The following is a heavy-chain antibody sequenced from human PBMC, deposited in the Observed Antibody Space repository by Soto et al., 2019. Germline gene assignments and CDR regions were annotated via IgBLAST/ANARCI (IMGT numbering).Heavy chain of an antibody. Sequence: PGGSLRLSCAASGLTFSRYGMHWVRQAPGKGLEWAAHISYDGSNKHYADSVKGRFTISRDNSKNTLYLQMNSLRAEDTAVYYCAKGLCGDCYYYFDYWGQGTLVTVSS. D-gene: IGHD2-21*02. CDR3: AKGLCGDCYYYFDY. J-gene: IGHJ4*02. V-gene: IGHV3-30*18. CDR1: GLTFSRYG. CDR2: ISYDGSNK.